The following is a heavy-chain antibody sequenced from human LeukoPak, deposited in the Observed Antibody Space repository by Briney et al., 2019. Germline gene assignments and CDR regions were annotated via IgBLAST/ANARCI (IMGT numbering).Heavy chain of an antibody. CDR3: ARGVSGSGSYYANFDY. CDR2: INTNTGNP. Sequence: ASVKVSCKASGYTFTSYAMNWVRQAPGQGLEWMGWINTNTGNPTYAQGFTGRFVFSLDTSVSTAYLQISSLKAEDTAVYYCARGVSGSGSYYANFDYWGQGTLVTVSS. V-gene: IGHV7-4-1*02. J-gene: IGHJ4*02. CDR1: GYTFTSYA. D-gene: IGHD3-10*01.